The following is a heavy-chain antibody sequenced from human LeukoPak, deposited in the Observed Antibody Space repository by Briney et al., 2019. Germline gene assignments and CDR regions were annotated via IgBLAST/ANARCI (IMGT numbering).Heavy chain of an antibody. CDR3: ARDLSGYSYGYFYYYGMDV. J-gene: IGHJ6*02. V-gene: IGHV3-21*01. CDR1: GFTFSSYS. Sequence: GGSLRLSCAASGFTFSSYSMNWVRQAPGKGLEWVSSISSSSSYIYYADSVKGRFTISRDNAKNSLYLQMNSLRAEDMAVYYCARDLSGYSYGYFYYYGMDVWGQGTTVTVSS. CDR2: ISSSSSYI. D-gene: IGHD5-18*01.